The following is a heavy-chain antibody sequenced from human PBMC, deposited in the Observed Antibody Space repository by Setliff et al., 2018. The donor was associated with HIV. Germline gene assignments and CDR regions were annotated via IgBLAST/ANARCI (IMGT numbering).Heavy chain of an antibody. Sequence: KASETLSLTCTVSGGSINTHYWSWIRQPPGKGLEWIGCISHSGNTNFNPSLNSRVTISLDTSKNQFSLRLTSLTAADTAIYYCARSTVGAGASFPWGRGILVTVS. CDR2: ISHSGNT. D-gene: IGHD1-26*01. V-gene: IGHV4-59*11. CDR3: ARSTVGAGASFP. CDR1: GGSINTHY. J-gene: IGHJ5*02.